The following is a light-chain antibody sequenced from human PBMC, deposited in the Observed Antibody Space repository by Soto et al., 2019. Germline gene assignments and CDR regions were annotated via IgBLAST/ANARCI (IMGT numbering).Light chain of an antibody. CDR2: DVS. CDR3: SSYTSSSPVV. CDR1: SSDVGGYNY. V-gene: IGLV2-14*01. J-gene: IGLJ2*01. Sequence: QSALTQPASVSGSPGQSITISCTGTSSDVGGYNYVSWYQQHPGKAPKLMIYDVSNRPSGVSNRFSGSKSGNTASLTISGLQAEDEADYYCSSYTSSSPVVFGGGTQLPS.